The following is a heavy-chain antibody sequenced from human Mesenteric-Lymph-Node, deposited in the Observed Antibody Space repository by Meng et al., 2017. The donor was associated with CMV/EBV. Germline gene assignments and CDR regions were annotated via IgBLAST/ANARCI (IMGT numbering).Heavy chain of an antibody. Sequence: ACGFAFSSYGMHWVRQAPGKGLEWVAIISYNSNNEYYADAVSCRFTISIDNSKSTMYIQMNSLRAEDAAVYYYERARHGVVVSAMDYWGQGTLVTVSS. CDR1: GFAFSSYG. CDR3: ERARHGVVVSAMDY. J-gene: IGHJ4*02. V-gene: IGHV3-30-3*01. D-gene: IGHD2-21*01. CDR2: ISYNSNNE.